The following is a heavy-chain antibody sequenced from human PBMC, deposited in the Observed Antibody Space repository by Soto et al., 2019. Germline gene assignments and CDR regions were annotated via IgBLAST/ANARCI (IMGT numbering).Heavy chain of an antibody. CDR2: IYYSGST. CDR1: GGSISSGDYY. Sequence: SETLSLTCTVSGGSISSGDYYWSWIRQPPGKGLEWIGYIYYSGSTYYNPSLKSRVTISVDTSKNPFSLKLSSVTAADTAVYYCARTIIAAAGTFDYWGQGTLVTVSS. V-gene: IGHV4-30-4*01. CDR3: ARTIIAAAGTFDY. J-gene: IGHJ4*02. D-gene: IGHD6-13*01.